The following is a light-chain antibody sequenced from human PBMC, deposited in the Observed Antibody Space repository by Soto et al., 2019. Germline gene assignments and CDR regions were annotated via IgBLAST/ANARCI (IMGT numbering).Light chain of an antibody. CDR3: QQYRSWIRS. Sequence: EIVLTQSPATLSLSPGEPATLSCRASQSTSNLAWYQHKPGQAPRLLIYHASTRASGIPDRFGGSGSGTDFTLTINSLHPEDFAVYYCQQYRSWIRSFGGGTRVEIK. V-gene: IGKV3-11*01. CDR2: HAS. CDR1: QSTSN. J-gene: IGKJ4*01.